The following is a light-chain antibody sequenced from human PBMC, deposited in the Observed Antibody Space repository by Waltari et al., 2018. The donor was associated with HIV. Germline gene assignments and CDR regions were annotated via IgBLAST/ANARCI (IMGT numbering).Light chain of an antibody. CDR3: QSYDSTLSAVI. CDR2: GVN. J-gene: IGLJ2*01. CDR1: TSNVGAVHD. Sequence: QSVLTQPPAVSGAPGQRVTISCTGSTSNVGAVHDVPCYQHLIGTAPKLLINGVNSRPSGFPDRFSGSKSGTSASLAITGLQAEDEADYYCQSYDSTLSAVIFGGGTKLTVL. V-gene: IGLV1-40*01.